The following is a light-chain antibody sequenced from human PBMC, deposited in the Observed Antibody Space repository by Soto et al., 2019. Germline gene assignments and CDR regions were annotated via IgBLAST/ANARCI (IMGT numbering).Light chain of an antibody. CDR2: DAS. CDR1: QSVSSY. J-gene: IGKJ1*01. V-gene: IGKV3-11*01. CDR3: QQRSNWPWT. Sequence: EIVLTQSPATLSLSPGERATLSCRASQSVSSYLAWYQQKPGQAPRLLIYDASNRATGIPARFSGSGSGTDFTLTISSLEPEDFACYYCQQRSNWPWTFGQGTKVEI.